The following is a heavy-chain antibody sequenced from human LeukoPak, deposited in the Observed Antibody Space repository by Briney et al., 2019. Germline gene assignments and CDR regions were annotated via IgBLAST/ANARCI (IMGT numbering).Heavy chain of an antibody. V-gene: IGHV3-49*03. J-gene: IGHJ4*02. CDR3: TRDGDSSSWYRGAKFGFDY. D-gene: IGHD6-13*01. CDR2: IRSKAYGGTT. Sequence: GGSLRLSCTASGFTFGDYAMSWFRQAPGKGLEWVGFIRSKAYGGTTEYAASVKGRFTISRDDSKSIAYLQMNSLKTEDTAVYYCTRDGDSSSWYRGAKFGFDYWGQGTLVTVSS. CDR1: GFTFGDYA.